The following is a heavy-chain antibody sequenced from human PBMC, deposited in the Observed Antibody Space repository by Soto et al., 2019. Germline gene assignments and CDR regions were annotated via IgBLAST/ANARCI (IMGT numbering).Heavy chain of an antibody. Sequence: ASVKVSCEASGYTFTSYAMHCVRQAPGQRLEWMGWINAGNGNTKYSQKFQGRVTITRDTSASTAYMELSSLRSEDTAVYYCARVGAAAGTTYAFDIWGQGTMVTVSS. V-gene: IGHV1-3*01. J-gene: IGHJ3*02. D-gene: IGHD6-13*01. CDR1: GYTFTSYA. CDR2: INAGNGNT. CDR3: ARVGAAAGTTYAFDI.